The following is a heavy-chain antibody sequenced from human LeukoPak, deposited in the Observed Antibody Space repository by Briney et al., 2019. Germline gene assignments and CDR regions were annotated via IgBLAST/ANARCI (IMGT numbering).Heavy chain of an antibody. CDR1: GFTFSSYS. CDR3: AKWGPETSMPDY. CDR2: IRYDGSNK. Sequence: GGSLRLSCAASGFTFSSYSMNWVRQAPGKGLEWVAFIRYDGSNKYYGDSVKGRFTISRDNSKNTLYLQMNSLRDEDTAVYYCAKWGPETSMPDYWGQGTLVTVSS. D-gene: IGHD2/OR15-2a*01. J-gene: IGHJ4*02. V-gene: IGHV3-30*02.